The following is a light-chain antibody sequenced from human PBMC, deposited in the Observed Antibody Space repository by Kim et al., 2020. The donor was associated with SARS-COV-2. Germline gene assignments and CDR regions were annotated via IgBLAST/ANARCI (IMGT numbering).Light chain of an antibody. CDR3: CSYAIGSAYV. CDR1: SSDVGDYDY. Sequence: GQSITISCTGTSSDVGDYDYVSWYQQHPGKAPKLIIFDVSNRPSGVSSRFSGSKSGNTASLTISGLQDDDEADYYCCSYAIGSAYVFGTGTKVTVL. V-gene: IGLV2-14*03. CDR2: DVS. J-gene: IGLJ1*01.